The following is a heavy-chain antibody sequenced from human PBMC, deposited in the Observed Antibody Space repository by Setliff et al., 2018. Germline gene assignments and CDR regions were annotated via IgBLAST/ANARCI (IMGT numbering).Heavy chain of an antibody. CDR3: ARGETSSGWYIYYYYYMDV. Sequence: LETLSLTCTVSGGSVSSGSYYWSWIRQPPGKGLEWIGYIYYSGSTNYNPSLKSRVTISVDTSKNQFSLKLSSVTAADTAVYYCARGETSSGWYIYYYYYMDVWGKGTTVTVSS. CDR2: IYYSGST. V-gene: IGHV4-61*01. D-gene: IGHD6-19*01. J-gene: IGHJ6*03. CDR1: GGSVSSGSYY.